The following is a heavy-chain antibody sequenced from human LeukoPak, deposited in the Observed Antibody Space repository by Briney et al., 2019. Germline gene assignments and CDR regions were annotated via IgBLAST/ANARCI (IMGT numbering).Heavy chain of an antibody. Sequence: PGGSLRLSCAASGFTFSNAWMSWVRQAPGKGLEWVGRIKSKTDGGTTDYAAPVKGRFTISRDDSNSTLSLQMNSLKTEDTAVYYCTRYCSGGSCLHSWGQGTLVTVSS. CDR3: TRYCSGGSCLHS. V-gene: IGHV3-15*01. D-gene: IGHD2-15*01. CDR1: GFTFSNAW. J-gene: IGHJ4*02. CDR2: IKSKTDGGTT.